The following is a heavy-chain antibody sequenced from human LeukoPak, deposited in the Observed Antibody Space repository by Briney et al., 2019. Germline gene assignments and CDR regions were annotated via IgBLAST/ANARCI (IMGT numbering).Heavy chain of an antibody. CDR1: GGSISSSSYY. V-gene: IGHV4-39*01. Sequence: PSETLSLTCTVSGGSISSSSYYWGWIRQPPGKGLEWIGSIYYSGSTYYNPSLKSRVTISVDTSKNQFSLKLSSVTAADTAVYYCARSDSSSFDYWGQGTLVTVSS. CDR3: ARSDSSSFDY. J-gene: IGHJ4*02. CDR2: IYYSGST. D-gene: IGHD6-13*01.